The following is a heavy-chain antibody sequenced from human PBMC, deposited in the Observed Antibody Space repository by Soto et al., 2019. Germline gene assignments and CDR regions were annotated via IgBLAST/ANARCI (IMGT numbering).Heavy chain of an antibody. CDR1: GFTFSSYA. D-gene: IGHD5-18*01. J-gene: IGHJ3*02. Sequence: ELQLLESGGGLVQPGGSLRLSCGASGFTFSSYAMSWVRQAPGKGLEWVTSISYNGGNTYYADSVKGRFTVSRDNSVNTLNLQRNSLRAEDTAAYYCAKVPTGEMGTVFQAFDIWGQGTMVTVSS. V-gene: IGHV3-23*01. CDR2: ISYNGGNT. CDR3: AKVPTGEMGTVFQAFDI.